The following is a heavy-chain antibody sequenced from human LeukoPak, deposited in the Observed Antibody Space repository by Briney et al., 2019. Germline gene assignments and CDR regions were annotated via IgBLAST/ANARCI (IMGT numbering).Heavy chain of an antibody. J-gene: IGHJ4*02. Sequence: GESLKISCKGSGYSFTNYWIGWVRQMPGKGLEWMGIIYPGDPDTRYSPSFQGQVTISADKSISTAYLQWSSLKASDTAMYYCARRRDGYNYYFDYWGQGTLVTVSS. V-gene: IGHV5-51*01. CDR1: GYSFTNYW. CDR2: IYPGDPDT. D-gene: IGHD5-24*01. CDR3: ARRRDGYNYYFDY.